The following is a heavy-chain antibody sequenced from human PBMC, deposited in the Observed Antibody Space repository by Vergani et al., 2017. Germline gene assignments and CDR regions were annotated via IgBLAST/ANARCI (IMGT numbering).Heavy chain of an antibody. CDR3: ARTPYGSGSYGYYYYYYMDV. V-gene: IGHV4-39*07. CDR2: IYYSGST. J-gene: IGHJ6*03. Sequence: QVQLQESGPGLVKPSETLSLTCTVSGGSISSSTYYWGWIRQPPGKGLEWIGSIYYSGSTNYNPSLKSRVTISVDTSKNQFSLKLSSVTAADTAVYYCARTPYGSGSYGYYYYYYMDVWGKGTTVTVSS. CDR1: GGSISSSTYY. D-gene: IGHD3-10*01.